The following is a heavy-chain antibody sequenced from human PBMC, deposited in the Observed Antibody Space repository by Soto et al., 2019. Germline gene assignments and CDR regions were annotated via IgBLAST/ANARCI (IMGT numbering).Heavy chain of an antibody. CDR2: INPNSGGT. J-gene: IGHJ6*02. CDR1: GYTFTGYY. CDR3: ARDHLLGASGTRYYCYYGMDV. Sequence: ASVKVSCKASGYTFTGYYMHWVRQAPGQGLEWMGWINPNSGGTNYAQKFQGRVTMTRDTSISTAYMELSRLRSDDTAVYYCARDHLLGASGTRYYCYYGMDVWGQGTTVTVSS. D-gene: IGHD1-26*01. V-gene: IGHV1-2*02.